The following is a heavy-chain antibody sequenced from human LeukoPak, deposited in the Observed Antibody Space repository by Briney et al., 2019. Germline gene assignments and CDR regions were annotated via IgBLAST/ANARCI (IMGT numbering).Heavy chain of an antibody. V-gene: IGHV4-59*08. J-gene: IGHJ4*02. CDR2: IYYSGST. CDR3: ARGSGDVYFDY. Sequence: SETLSPTCTVSGGSISSYYWSWIRQPPGKGLEWIGYIYYSGSTNYNPSLKSRVTISVDTSKNQFSLKLSSVTAADTAVYYCARGSGDVYFDYWGQGTLVTVSS. D-gene: IGHD4-17*01. CDR1: GGSISSYY.